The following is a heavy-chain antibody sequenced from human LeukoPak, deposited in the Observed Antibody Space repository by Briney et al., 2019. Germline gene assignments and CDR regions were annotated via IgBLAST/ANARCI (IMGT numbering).Heavy chain of an antibody. V-gene: IGHV3-53*01. Sequence: PGGSLRLSCATSGFTVTSSYMSWVRQAPGKGLEWVSVFSSGGNTSYADSVKGRFTISRDNSKNTLYLQMNSLRAEDTAVYYCARGAYSSRIDYWGQGTLVTVSS. CDR1: GFTVTSSY. CDR2: FSSGGNT. CDR3: ARGAYSSRIDY. J-gene: IGHJ4*02. D-gene: IGHD6-13*01.